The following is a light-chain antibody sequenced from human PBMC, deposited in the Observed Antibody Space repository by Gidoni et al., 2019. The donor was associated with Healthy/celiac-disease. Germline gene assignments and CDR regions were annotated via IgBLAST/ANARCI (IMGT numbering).Light chain of an antibody. CDR3: QQSYTSRYT. CDR1: QSISSY. V-gene: IGKV1-39*01. Sequence: DIQMTQSPSSLSASVGDRVTITCRASQSISSYLNWYQQKPGKAPKLLIYAASSLQSGVPSRFSGSGSGTDCTLTISSLQPEDFATYYCQQSYTSRYTFXGXTKVEIK. CDR2: AAS. J-gene: IGKJ4*01.